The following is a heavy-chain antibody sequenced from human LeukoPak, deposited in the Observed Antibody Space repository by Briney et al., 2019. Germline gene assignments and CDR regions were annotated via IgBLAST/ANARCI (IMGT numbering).Heavy chain of an antibody. CDR3: ARYYGNYKNWFDP. J-gene: IGHJ5*02. Sequence: PSETLSLTCTVSGGSISSGDYYWNWIRQPPGKGLEWIGYIYYSGSTYYNPSLKSRVTISVDTSKNQFSLKLSSVTAADTAVYYCARYYGNYKNWFDPWGQGTLVNVSS. D-gene: IGHD4-11*01. CDR1: GGSISSGDYY. V-gene: IGHV4-30-4*01. CDR2: IYYSGST.